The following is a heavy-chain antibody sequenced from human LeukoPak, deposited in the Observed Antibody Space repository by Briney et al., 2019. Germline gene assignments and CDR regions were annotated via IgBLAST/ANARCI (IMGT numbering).Heavy chain of an antibody. CDR1: GFTFSTYY. J-gene: IGHJ5*02. Sequence: GGSLRLSCAASGFTFSTYYMTWVSQAPGKGVEWVANINEDGSEKYYVDSVKGRFTISRDNAKNSLYLQMNSLRVEDTAKYYCARDSLIPRFDPWGQGTLVTVSS. CDR2: INEDGSEK. V-gene: IGHV3-7*01. D-gene: IGHD3-16*01. CDR3: ARDSLIPRFDP.